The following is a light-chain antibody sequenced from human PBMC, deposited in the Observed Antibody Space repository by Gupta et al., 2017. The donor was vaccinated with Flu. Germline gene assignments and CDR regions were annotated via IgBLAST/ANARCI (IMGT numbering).Light chain of an antibody. J-gene: IGLJ1*01. Sequence: QSVLTQPPSVSGAPGQRVTISCTGSSSNNGAGYHVHWYQQLPGGAPKLLIYGDSSRPSGVPDRFSGSKSGTSASLAITGLQAEDEADYYCQSYDSSLSGFYVFGTGTKVTVL. CDR3: QSYDSSLSGFYV. CDR2: GDS. CDR1: SSNNGAGYH. V-gene: IGLV1-40*01.